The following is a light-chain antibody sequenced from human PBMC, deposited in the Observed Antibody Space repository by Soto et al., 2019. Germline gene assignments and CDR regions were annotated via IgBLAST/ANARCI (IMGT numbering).Light chain of an antibody. Sequence: QSALTQPASVSGSPGQSITISCTGTSSDVGAYDYVSWYQQHPGKAPKFMLYEVSNRPSGLSNRFSGSKSGNTASLTISGLQADDEADYYCSSYTTSNTWVFGGGTKLTVL. CDR2: EVS. V-gene: IGLV2-14*01. CDR3: SSYTTSNTWV. CDR1: SSDVGAYDY. J-gene: IGLJ3*02.